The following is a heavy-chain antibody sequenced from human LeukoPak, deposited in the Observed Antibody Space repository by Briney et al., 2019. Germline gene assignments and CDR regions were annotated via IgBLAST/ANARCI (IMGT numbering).Heavy chain of an antibody. J-gene: IGHJ3*02. D-gene: IGHD3-22*01. V-gene: IGHV4-39*07. CDR3: ASVYYYDSSGHAFDI. Sequence: KTSETLSLTCTVSGGSISSSPYYWGWIRQPPGKGLEWIGSIYYSGTTHYSPSLESRVTISVDTSKNQFSLKLASVTAADTAVYYCASVYYYDSSGHAFDIWGQGTMVTVSS. CDR2: IYYSGTT. CDR1: GGSISSSPYY.